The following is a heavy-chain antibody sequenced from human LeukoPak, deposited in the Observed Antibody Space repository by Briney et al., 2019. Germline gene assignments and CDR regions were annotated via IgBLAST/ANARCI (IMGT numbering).Heavy chain of an antibody. J-gene: IGHJ6*03. CDR2: ISAYNGNT. Sequence: ASVKVSCKASCYTFTSYGISWVRQAPGQGLEWMGWISAYNGNTNYAQKLQGRVTMTTDTSTSTAYMELRSLRSDDTAVYYCARGIPIVVVPAAIRDYYYYYYMDVWGKGTTVTVSS. D-gene: IGHD2-2*01. CDR3: ARGIPIVVVPAAIRDYYYYYYMDV. V-gene: IGHV1-18*01. CDR1: CYTFTSYG.